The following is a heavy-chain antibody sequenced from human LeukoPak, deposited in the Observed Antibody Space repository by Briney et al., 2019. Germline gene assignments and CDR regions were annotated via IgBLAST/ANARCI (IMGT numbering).Heavy chain of an antibody. CDR3: ARERGAMVTFWDY. J-gene: IGHJ4*02. CDR2: INPSGATT. V-gene: IGHV1-46*01. D-gene: IGHD5-18*01. Sequence: GASVKVSCKASGHSFSSYYIHWVRQAPGQGLEWMGIINPSGATTTYAQKFQGRVTMTRDTSTSTVYMELSSLRSEDTAVYYCARERGAMVTFWDYWGQGTLVTVSS. CDR1: GHSFSSYY.